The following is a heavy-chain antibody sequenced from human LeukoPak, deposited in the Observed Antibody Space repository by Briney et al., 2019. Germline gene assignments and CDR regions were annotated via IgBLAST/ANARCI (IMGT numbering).Heavy chain of an antibody. CDR2: IYYSGST. CDR3: ASTIMITFGGVIL. V-gene: IGHV4-39*01. D-gene: IGHD3-16*02. CDR1: GGSISSSSYY. J-gene: IGHJ4*02. Sequence: PSETLSLTCTVSGGSISSSSYYWGWIRQPPGKGLEWIGSIYYSGSTYYNPSLKSRVTISVDTSKNQFSLKLSSVTAADTAVYYCASTIMITFGGVILRGQGTLVTVSS.